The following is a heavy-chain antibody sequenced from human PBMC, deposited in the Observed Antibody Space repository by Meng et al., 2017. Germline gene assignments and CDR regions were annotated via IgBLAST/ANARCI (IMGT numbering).Heavy chain of an antibody. CDR3: ASESRGLLWFGELFDY. D-gene: IGHD3-10*01. J-gene: IGHJ4*02. V-gene: IGHV1-2*02. CDR2: INPNSGGT. Sequence: ASVKVSCKASGYTFTGYYMHWVRQAPGQGLEWMGWINPNSGGTNYAQKFQGRVTMTRDTSISTAYMELSRLRSDDTAVYYCASESRGLLWFGELFDYWGQGTLVTVSS. CDR1: GYTFTGYY.